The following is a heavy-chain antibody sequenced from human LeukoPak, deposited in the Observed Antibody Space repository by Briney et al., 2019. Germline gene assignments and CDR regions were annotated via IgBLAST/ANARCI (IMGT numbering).Heavy chain of an antibody. D-gene: IGHD1-26*01. CDR1: GGSISSYY. V-gene: IGHV4-59*01. J-gene: IGHJ4*02. CDR3: ARGQGWELPRDFFDY. CDR2: IYYSGST. Sequence: SETLSLTCTVSGGSISSYYWSWIRQPPGKGLEWIGYIYYSGSTNYNPSLKSRVTISVDTSKNQFSLKLSSVTAADTAVYYCARGQGWELPRDFFDYWGQGTLVTVSS.